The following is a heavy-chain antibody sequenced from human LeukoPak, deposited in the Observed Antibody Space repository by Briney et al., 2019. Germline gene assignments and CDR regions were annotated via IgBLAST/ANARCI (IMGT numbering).Heavy chain of an antibody. D-gene: IGHD3-22*01. V-gene: IGHV1-46*01. CDR2: INPSGGST. J-gene: IGHJ4*02. Sequence: ASVKVSCKASGYTFTSYYMHWVRQAPGQGLEWMGIINPSGGSTSYAQKFQGRVTMTRDTSTSTVYMELSSLRSEDTAVYYCARDGGDYYDSSGYYYWGRGTLVTVSS. CDR1: GYTFTSYY. CDR3: ARDGGDYYDSSGYYY.